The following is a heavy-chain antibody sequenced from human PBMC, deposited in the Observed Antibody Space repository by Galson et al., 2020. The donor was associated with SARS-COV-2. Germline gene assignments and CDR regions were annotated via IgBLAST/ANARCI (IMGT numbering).Heavy chain of an antibody. J-gene: IGHJ4*02. V-gene: IGHV2-5*02. CDR3: ANRTSIVGATGFDY. D-gene: IGHD1-26*01. Sequence: KMSGPTLVKPTQTLTLTCTFSGFSLSTSGVGVGWIRQPPGKALEWLALIYWDDDKRYSPSLKSRLTITKDTSKNQVVLTMTNMDPVDTATYYCANRTSIVGATGFDYWGQGTLVTVSS. CDR2: IYWDDDK. CDR1: GFSLSTSGVG.